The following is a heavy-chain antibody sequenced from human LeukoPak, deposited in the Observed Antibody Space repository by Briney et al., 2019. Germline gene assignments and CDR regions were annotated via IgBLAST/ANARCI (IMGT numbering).Heavy chain of an antibody. V-gene: IGHV1-2*02. CDR3: ARDLLPDYGGHIADY. Sequence: GASVKVPCKASGYTFTGYYMHWVRQAPGQGLEWMGWINPNSGGTNYAQKFQGRVTMTRDTSISTAYMELSRLRSDDTAVYYCARDLLPDYGGHIADYWGQGTLVTVSS. D-gene: IGHD4-23*01. CDR2: INPNSGGT. CDR1: GYTFTGYY. J-gene: IGHJ4*02.